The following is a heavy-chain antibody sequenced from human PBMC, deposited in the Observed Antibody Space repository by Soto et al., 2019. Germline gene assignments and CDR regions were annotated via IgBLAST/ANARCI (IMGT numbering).Heavy chain of an antibody. CDR1: GFSLSTSGVG. J-gene: IGHJ4*02. D-gene: IGHD1-7*01. CDR2: IYWDDDK. CDR3: AQGTHIYNY. V-gene: IGHV2-5*02. Sequence: QITLKESGPTLVKPTQTLTLSCTFSGFSLSTSGVGVGWIRQPPGKALEWLALIYWDDDKRYSPSLKSRLTITKDTSKNQVVLTVTNVDPVDTATYYCAQGTHIYNYWGQGTLVTVSS.